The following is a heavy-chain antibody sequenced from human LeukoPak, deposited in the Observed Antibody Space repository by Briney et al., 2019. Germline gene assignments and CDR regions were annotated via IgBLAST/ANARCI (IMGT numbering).Heavy chain of an antibody. CDR2: INHSGST. D-gene: IGHD5-18*01. CDR1: GGSFSGYY. V-gene: IGHV4-34*01. CDR3: ARGQRLRYYYYMDV. Sequence: SETLSLTCAVYGGSFSGYYWSWIRQPPGKGLEWIGEINHSGSTNYNPSLKSRVTISVDTSKNQFSLKLSSVTVADTAVYYCARGQRLRYYYYMDVWGKGTTVTVSS. J-gene: IGHJ6*03.